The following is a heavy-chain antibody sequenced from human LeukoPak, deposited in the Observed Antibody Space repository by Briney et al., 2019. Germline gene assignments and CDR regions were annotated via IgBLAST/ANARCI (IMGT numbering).Heavy chain of an antibody. CDR3: AELGITMIGGV. V-gene: IGHV3-48*03. CDR1: GFTFSSYE. D-gene: IGHD3-10*02. Sequence: GGSLRLSCAASGFTFSSYEMNWVRQAPGKGLEWVSYISSSGSTIYYADSVKGRFTISRDNAKNSLYLQMNSLRAEHTAVYYCAELGITMIGGVWGKGTTVTISS. J-gene: IGHJ6*04. CDR2: ISSSGSTI.